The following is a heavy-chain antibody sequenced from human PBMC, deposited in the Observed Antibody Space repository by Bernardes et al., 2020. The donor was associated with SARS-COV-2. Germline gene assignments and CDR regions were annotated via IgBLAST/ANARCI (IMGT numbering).Heavy chain of an antibody. V-gene: IGHV4-59*01. Sequence: TLSLTCNVSGDSLRNYYWIWIRQPPGKALQLLGFILFSGYADYNPAFMSRVTMSVDMSKNQVSLNLDSVTAADTAVYYCARLGVKRSGLDVWGQGTTVTISS. CDR2: ILFSGYA. CDR3: ARLGVKRSGLDV. CDR1: GDSLRNYY. J-gene: IGHJ6*02. D-gene: IGHD1-26*01.